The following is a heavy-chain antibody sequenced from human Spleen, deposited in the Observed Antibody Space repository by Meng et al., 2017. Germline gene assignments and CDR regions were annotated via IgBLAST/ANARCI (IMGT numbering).Heavy chain of an antibody. J-gene: IGHJ4*02. D-gene: IGHD6-13*01. Sequence: QVQLVESGGGVVQPGRSLRLSCATSGFTFTNYAMHWVRQAPGKGLEWVAVISYDGSNKNYAVSVKGRFTISRDNSKNTLFLQMNSLRGEDTAVYYCARPYSSRWFLHSWGQGTLVTVSS. CDR1: GFTFTNYA. CDR3: ARPYSSRWFLHS. CDR2: ISYDGSNK. V-gene: IGHV3-30*04.